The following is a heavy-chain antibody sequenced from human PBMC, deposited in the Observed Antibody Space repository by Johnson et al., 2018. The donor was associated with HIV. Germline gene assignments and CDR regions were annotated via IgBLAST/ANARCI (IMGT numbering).Heavy chain of an antibody. D-gene: IGHD4-23*01. CDR1: GITVSSSY. V-gene: IGHV3-66*01. CDR3: AREQYGGNSNAGDAFDI. CDR2: IYSGGNT. J-gene: IGHJ3*02. Sequence: VQLVESGGGLVQPGGSLRLSCAASGITVSSSYMSWVRQAPGKGLEWVSVIYSGGNTYYADSVRGGFTISRDNSKNTLYLQMNSLRAEDTAVYYCAREQYGGNSNAGDAFDIWGQGTMVTVSS.